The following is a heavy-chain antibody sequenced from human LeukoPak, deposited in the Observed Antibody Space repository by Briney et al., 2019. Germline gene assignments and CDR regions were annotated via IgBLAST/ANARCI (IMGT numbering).Heavy chain of an antibody. CDR1: GYSFVTYW. J-gene: IGHJ4*02. D-gene: IGHD3-10*01. CDR3: ASKKEAWGGFDY. Sequence: GESLQISCQGSGYSFVTYWITWVRQLPGKGLEWLGRIDPSDSYTIYSPSFQGHVTISADNSISTAYLQWTSLKASDTAMYYCASKKEAWGGFDYWGQGTLVTVSS. CDR2: IDPSDSYT. V-gene: IGHV5-10-1*01.